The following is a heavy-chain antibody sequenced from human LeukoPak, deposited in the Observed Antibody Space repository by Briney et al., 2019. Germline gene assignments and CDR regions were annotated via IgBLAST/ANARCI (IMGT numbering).Heavy chain of an antibody. D-gene: IGHD6-6*01. J-gene: IGHJ4*02. Sequence: PSETLSLTCTVSGYSISSGYYWGWLRQPPGKGLEWIGSIYHSGSTYYNPSLKSRVTISVDTSKNQFSLKLSSVTAADTAVYYCASTRPRWGQGTLVTVSS. CDR3: ASTRPR. CDR1: GYSISSGYY. V-gene: IGHV4-38-2*02. CDR2: IYHSGST.